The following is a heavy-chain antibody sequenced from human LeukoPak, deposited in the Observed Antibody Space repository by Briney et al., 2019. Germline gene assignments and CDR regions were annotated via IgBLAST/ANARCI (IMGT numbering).Heavy chain of an antibody. CDR2: ISYDGSNK. CDR3: AKWAGVYDYDSSGYLSGFDY. CDR1: EFTFSSYG. V-gene: IGHV3-30*18. D-gene: IGHD3-22*01. Sequence: GGSLRLSCAASEFTFSSYGMHWVRQAPGKGLEWVAVISYDGSNKHYADSVKGRFTISRDNSKNTLYLQMNSLRAEDTAVYYCAKWAGVYDYDSSGYLSGFDYWGQGTLVTVSS. J-gene: IGHJ4*02.